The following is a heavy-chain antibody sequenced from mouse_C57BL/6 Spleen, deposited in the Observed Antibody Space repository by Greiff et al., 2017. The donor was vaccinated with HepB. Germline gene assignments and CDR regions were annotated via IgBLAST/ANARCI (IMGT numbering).Heavy chain of an antibody. CDR3: ATGTGGY. CDR1: GYAFSSSW. V-gene: IGHV1-82*01. D-gene: IGHD4-1*01. Sequence: VKVVESGPELVKPGASVKISCKASGYAFSSSWMNWVKQRPGKGLEWIGRIYPGDGDTNYNGKFKGKATLTADKSSSTAYMQLSSLTSEDSAVYFCATGTGGYWGQGTTLTVSS. J-gene: IGHJ2*01. CDR2: IYPGDGDT.